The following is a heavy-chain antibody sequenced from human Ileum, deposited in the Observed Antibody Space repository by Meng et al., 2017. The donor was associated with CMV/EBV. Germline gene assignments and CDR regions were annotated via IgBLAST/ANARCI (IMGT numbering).Heavy chain of an antibody. CDR1: GFSVSSIY. J-gene: IGHJ4*02. Sequence: GGSLRLSCAVSGFSVSSIYLSWVRQAPGKGLEWVSTIYTGGATFYTDSVEGRFAISRDTSSNTLYLQMNNLRREDTAIYYCAKGEGRPHYYFDYWGKGTLVTVSS. CDR2: IYTGGAT. CDR3: AKGEGRPHYYFDY. V-gene: IGHV3-53*01. D-gene: IGHD1-26*01.